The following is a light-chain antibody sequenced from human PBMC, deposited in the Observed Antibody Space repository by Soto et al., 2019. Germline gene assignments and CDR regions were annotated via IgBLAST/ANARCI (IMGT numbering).Light chain of an antibody. CDR3: QQSLGIPFT. CDR1: QSITGY. J-gene: IGKJ2*01. V-gene: IGKV1-39*01. Sequence: DIQMTQSPSSLSASVGDRVTITCRASQSITGYLNWYQQKPGKAPKLLIYAASSLQSGVPSRFSGSGSGTDFTLRISSLQRDDFATYFCQQSLGIPFTFGQGTRLETK. CDR2: AAS.